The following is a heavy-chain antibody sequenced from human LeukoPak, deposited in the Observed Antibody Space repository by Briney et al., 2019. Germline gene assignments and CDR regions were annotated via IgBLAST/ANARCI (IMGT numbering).Heavy chain of an antibody. J-gene: IGHJ4*02. CDR1: GFTFSSYS. CDR3: ARDICSSTSCQLDY. CDR2: ISSSSSTI. V-gene: IGHV3-48*02. Sequence: PGGSLRLSCAASGFTFSSYSMNWVRQAPGKGLEWVSYISSSSSTIYYADSVKGRFTISRDSAKNSLYLQMNSLRDEDTAVYYCARDICSSTSCQLDYWGQGTLVTVSS. D-gene: IGHD2-2*01.